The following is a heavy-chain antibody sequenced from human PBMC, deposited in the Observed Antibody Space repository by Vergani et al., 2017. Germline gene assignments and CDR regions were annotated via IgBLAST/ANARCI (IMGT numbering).Heavy chain of an antibody. Sequence: QVHLVESGGGVVQPGRSLRLSCVVSGFTSSYYGMHWVRQAPGKGLEWVAVISYDGTQKYYADSVKGRFTISRDNSKSTLYLQMNSLRTEDTAVYYCAKGSARPHLIDYWGQGTLVTVSS. CDR2: ISYDGTQK. CDR3: AKGSARPHLIDY. J-gene: IGHJ4*02. CDR1: GFTSSYYG. V-gene: IGHV3-30*18. D-gene: IGHD6-6*01.